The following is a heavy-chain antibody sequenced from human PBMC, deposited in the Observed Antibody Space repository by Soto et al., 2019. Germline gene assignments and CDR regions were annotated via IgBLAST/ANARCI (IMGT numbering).Heavy chain of an antibody. J-gene: IGHJ4*02. Sequence: QVQLVQSGDEVKKPGASVKVSCKTSGFAFSSYGVTWVRQAPGQGLERRGWISPYNGNTDYAQKFQVRATATADKSTSTAYMELTSLRSDDTAVYYCATDIYADPAYWGQGTLVTVSS. CDR2: ISPYNGNT. D-gene: IGHD2-2*01. CDR1: GFAFSSYG. V-gene: IGHV1-18*01. CDR3: ATDIYADPAY.